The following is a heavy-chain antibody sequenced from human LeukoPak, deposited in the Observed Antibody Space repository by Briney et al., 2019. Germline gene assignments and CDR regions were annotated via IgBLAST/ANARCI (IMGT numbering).Heavy chain of an antibody. CDR3: VRMGNRASGVGP. CDR1: GGSISSSSHC. J-gene: IGHJ5*02. D-gene: IGHD7-27*01. V-gene: IGHV4-39*01. Sequence: PSETLSLTCTVSGGSISSSSHCWGCIRQSPGKGLESIGSSYYSGSTFHNPSLKSRVSISVDTTKNQFSLMLRSVTAADTAFYYCVRMGNRASGVGPWGQGTLVTVSS. CDR2: SYYSGST.